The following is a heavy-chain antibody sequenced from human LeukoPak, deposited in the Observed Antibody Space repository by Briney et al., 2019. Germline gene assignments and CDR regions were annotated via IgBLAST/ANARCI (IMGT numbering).Heavy chain of an antibody. CDR2: ISAYNGNT. CDR1: GYTFTSYG. D-gene: IGHD6-19*01. CDR3: ARYYGSGWLNYYYYYMDV. V-gene: IGHV1-18*01. Sequence: ASVKVSCKASGYTFTSYGISWVRQAPGQGLEWMGWISAYNGNTNYAQKLQGRVTMTTDTSTSTAYMELRSLRSDDTAVYYCARYYGSGWLNYYYYYMDVWGKGTTVTVSS. J-gene: IGHJ6*03.